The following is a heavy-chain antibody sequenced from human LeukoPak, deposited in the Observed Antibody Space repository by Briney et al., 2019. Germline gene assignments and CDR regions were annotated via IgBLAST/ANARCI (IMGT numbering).Heavy chain of an antibody. Sequence: ASVKVSCKASGYTFTGYYMHWVRQAPGQGLEWMGWINPNSGGTNYAQKFQGRVTMTRDTSISTAYMELSRLRSDDTAVYYCARLAVAGYYFDYWGQGTLVTVSS. V-gene: IGHV1-2*02. CDR3: ARLAVAGYYFDY. CDR1: GYTFTGYY. J-gene: IGHJ4*02. D-gene: IGHD6-19*01. CDR2: INPNSGGT.